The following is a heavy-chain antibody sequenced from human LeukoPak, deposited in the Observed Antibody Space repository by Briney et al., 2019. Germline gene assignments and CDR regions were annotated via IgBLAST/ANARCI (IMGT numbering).Heavy chain of an antibody. CDR3: ARHGSKSVWGSYRYTNWFDP. CDR2: VNHSGRT. CDR1: GGSFSDYW. Sequence: PSETLSLTCAVYGGSFSDYWWTWIRQSPGKGLEWIGEVNHSGRTNYNPSLKSRVSISVDRSKKQFSLKLTSVTAADTAVYYCARHGSKSVWGSYRYTNWFDPWGQGTLVTVSS. V-gene: IGHV4-34*01. J-gene: IGHJ5*02. D-gene: IGHD3-16*02.